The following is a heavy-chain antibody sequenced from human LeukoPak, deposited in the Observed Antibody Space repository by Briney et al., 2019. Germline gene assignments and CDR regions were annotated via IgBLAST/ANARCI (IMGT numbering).Heavy chain of an antibody. J-gene: IGHJ4*02. D-gene: IGHD3-10*01. CDR2: INHSGST. CDR1: GGSFSGYY. CDR3: ARLLGAARYGSGSYTLDY. V-gene: IGHV4-34*01. Sequence: SETLSLTCAVYGGSFSGYYWSWIRQPPGKGLEWIGEINHSGSTNYNPSLKSRVTISVDTSKNQFSLKLSSVTAADTAVYYCARLLGAARYGSGSYTLDYWGQGTLVTVSS.